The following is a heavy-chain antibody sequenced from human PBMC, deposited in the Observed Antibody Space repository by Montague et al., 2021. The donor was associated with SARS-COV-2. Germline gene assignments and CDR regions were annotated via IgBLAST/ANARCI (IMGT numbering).Heavy chain of an antibody. D-gene: IGHD3-3*01. Sequence: SETLSLTCAVYGGSFSGYYWSWIRQPPGKGLEWIGEINHSGSTNYNPSLKSRVTISVDTSKNQFSLKLSSVTAADTAVYYRARGLPITTFFDAYYGMDVWGQGTTVTVSS. J-gene: IGHJ6*02. CDR3: ARGLPITTFFDAYYGMDV. CDR2: INHSGST. V-gene: IGHV4-34*01. CDR1: GGSFSGYY.